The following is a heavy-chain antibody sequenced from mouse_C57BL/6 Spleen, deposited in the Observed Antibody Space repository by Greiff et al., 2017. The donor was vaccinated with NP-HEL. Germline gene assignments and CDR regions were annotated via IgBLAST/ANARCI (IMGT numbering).Heavy chain of an antibody. Sequence: DVMLVESGEGLVKPGGSLKLSCAASGFTFSSYAMSWVRQTPEKRLEWVAYISSGGDYIYYADTVKGRFTISRDNARNTLYLQMISLKSEDTAMYYCTRAYYGSSGFDYWGQGTTLTVSS. CDR2: ISSGGDYI. CDR3: TRAYYGSSGFDY. V-gene: IGHV5-9-1*02. D-gene: IGHD1-1*01. CDR1: GFTFSSYA. J-gene: IGHJ2*01.